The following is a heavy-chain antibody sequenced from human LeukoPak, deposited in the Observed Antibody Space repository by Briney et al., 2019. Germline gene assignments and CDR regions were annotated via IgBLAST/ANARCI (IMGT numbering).Heavy chain of an antibody. CDR1: GFTFSTSF. CDR3: ARGPVTTPRPYFFDY. CDR2: IFGGGGT. Sequence: GGSLRLSCAASGFTFSTSFLSWVRQAPGKGLEWVSVIFGGGGTYYADSVKGRFTISRDNSKNTLFLQMNTLRPDDTAVYYCARGPVTTPRPYFFDYWGQGTLVTVSS. J-gene: IGHJ4*02. V-gene: IGHV3-53*01. D-gene: IGHD4-17*01.